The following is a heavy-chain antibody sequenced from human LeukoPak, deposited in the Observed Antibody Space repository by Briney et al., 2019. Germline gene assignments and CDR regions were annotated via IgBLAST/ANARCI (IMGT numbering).Heavy chain of an antibody. Sequence: PETPSDSRSVSGGSILRVLESWIWQPPGKGLEWMGYIYYSGSTNYNPSLKSRVTISVDTSKNQFSLRVSSVTAADTAVYYCARQLNNWRDGYYVFDIWGQGTLVTVSS. CDR1: GGSILRVL. J-gene: IGHJ4*02. CDR3: ARQLNNWRDGYYVFDI. CDR2: IYYSGST. V-gene: IGHV4-59*08. D-gene: IGHD5-24*01.